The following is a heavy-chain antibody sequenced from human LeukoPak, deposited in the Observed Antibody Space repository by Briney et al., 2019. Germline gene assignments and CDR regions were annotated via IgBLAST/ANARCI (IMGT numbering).Heavy chain of an antibody. CDR3: ARKYYYGSGRQIGPRDDAFDI. V-gene: IGHV1-18*01. CDR2: ISAYNGNT. CDR1: GYTFTNYG. Sequence: GASVKVSCKASGYTFTNYGISWVRQAPGQGLEWMGWISAYNGNTNYAQKLQGRVTMTTDTSTSTAYMELRSLRSDDTAVYYCARKYYYGSGRQIGPRDDAFDIWGQGTMVTVSS. J-gene: IGHJ3*02. D-gene: IGHD3-10*01.